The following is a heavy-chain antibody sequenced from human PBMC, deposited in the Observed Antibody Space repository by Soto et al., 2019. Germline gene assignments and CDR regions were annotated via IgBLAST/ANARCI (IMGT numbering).Heavy chain of an antibody. J-gene: IGHJ6*02. Sequence: EVQLLESGGGLVQPGGSLRLSCAASGFTFSSYAMSWVRQAPGKGLEWVSAISGSGGSTYYADSVKGRFTISRDNSKNTLYLQMNSLRAEDTAVYYCAKDQDIVLMVYAGPRGMDVWGQGTTVTVSS. V-gene: IGHV3-23*01. CDR2: ISGSGGST. CDR1: GFTFSSYA. CDR3: AKDQDIVLMVYAGPRGMDV. D-gene: IGHD2-8*01.